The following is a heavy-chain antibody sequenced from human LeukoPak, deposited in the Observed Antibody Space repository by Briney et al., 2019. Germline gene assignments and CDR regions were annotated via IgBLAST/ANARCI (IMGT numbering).Heavy chain of an antibody. V-gene: IGHV4-4*07. D-gene: IGHD3-22*01. Sequence: SETLSLTCTVSGGSISSYYWSWIRQPAGKGLEWIGRIYTSGSTNYNPSLKSRVTMSVDTSKNQFSLKLSSVTAADTAVYYCARVVVFAGLYYYYYMDVWGKGTTVTVSS. CDR2: IYTSGST. J-gene: IGHJ6*03. CDR1: GGSISSYY. CDR3: ARVVVFAGLYYYYYMDV.